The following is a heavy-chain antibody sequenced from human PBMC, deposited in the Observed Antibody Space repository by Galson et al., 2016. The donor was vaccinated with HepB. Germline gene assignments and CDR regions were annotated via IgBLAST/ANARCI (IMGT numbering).Heavy chain of an antibody. Sequence: SLRLSCAASGFTFSSFAMHWVRQAPGKGLEWVTLISNDGNNKYYADSVKGRFTVSRDNSKNTVDLEMNSLRADDTALYYCARRPRYYFGSGNSPCYVFDMWGQGTMVTVSS. V-gene: IGHV3-30*03. D-gene: IGHD3-10*01. CDR2: ISNDGNNK. CDR1: GFTFSSFA. J-gene: IGHJ3*02. CDR3: ARRPRYYFGSGNSPCYVFDM.